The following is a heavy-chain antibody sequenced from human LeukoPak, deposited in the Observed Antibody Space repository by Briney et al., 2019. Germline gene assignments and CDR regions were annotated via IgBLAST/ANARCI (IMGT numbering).Heavy chain of an antibody. J-gene: IGHJ3*02. CDR3: AREEDIVVVAPEGLWGI. V-gene: IGHV4-39*02. CDR1: GGSISSSSYY. Sequence: SETLSLTCTVSGGSISSSSYYWGWIRQPPGKGLEWIGSINYSGSTYYNPSLKSRVNISVDTSKNQFSLKLSSVTAADTAVYYRAREEDIVVVAPEGLWGIWGQGTMVTVSS. D-gene: IGHD2-15*01. CDR2: INYSGST.